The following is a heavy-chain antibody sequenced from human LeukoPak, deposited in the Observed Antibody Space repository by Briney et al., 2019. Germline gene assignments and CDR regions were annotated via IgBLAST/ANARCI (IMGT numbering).Heavy chain of an antibody. CDR3: ARDGVWGSYSYYYMDV. J-gene: IGHJ6*03. CDR2: ISADGSDI. V-gene: IGHV3-74*03. Sequence: GGSLRLSCAASGFTFSSSWMHWVRQTPGKGLMWVSRISADGSDIKYVDSVKGRFTISRDNSKNTLYLQMSSLRAEDTAVYYCARDGVWGSYSYYYMDVWGKGTTVTVSS. CDR1: GFTFSSSW. D-gene: IGHD7-27*01.